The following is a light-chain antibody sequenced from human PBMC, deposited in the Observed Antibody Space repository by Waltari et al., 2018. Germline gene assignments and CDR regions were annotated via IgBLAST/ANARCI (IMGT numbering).Light chain of an antibody. CDR2: AVS. CDR3: CSYAGSYTFVV. V-gene: IGLV2-11*01. Sequence: QSALTQPRSVSGSPGQSVTISCTGTSRDVGGFNYVSCDQQHPGKAPQLMIYAVSSLPSGVPDRFSGSKSGNTASLTISGLQAEDEADYYCCSYAGSYTFVVFGGGTKLTVL. J-gene: IGLJ2*01. CDR1: SRDVGGFNY.